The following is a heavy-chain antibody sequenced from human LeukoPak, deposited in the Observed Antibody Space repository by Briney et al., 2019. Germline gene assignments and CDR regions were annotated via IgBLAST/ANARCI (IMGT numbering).Heavy chain of an antibody. CDR2: INPNSGGT. CDR3: ARDATSEWELLN. V-gene: IGHV1-2*02. Sequence: ASVKVSCKASGYTFTGYYMHWVRQAPGQGLEWMGWINPNSGGTNYAQKFQGRVTMTRDTSISTAYMDLSGLTSDDTAVYYCARDATSEWELLNWGQGTLGTVSS. D-gene: IGHD1-26*01. CDR1: GYTFTGYY. J-gene: IGHJ4*02.